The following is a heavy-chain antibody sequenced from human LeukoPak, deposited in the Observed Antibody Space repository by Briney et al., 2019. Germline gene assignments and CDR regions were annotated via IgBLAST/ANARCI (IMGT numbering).Heavy chain of an antibody. CDR3: ARGDSLFDY. D-gene: IGHD2-15*01. V-gene: IGHV4-4*07. Sequence: SETLSLTCTVSGGSISSYYWSWIRQPAGKGLEWIGHIYNSGSTNYNPSLKGRVTMSVATSKNQFSLHLSSVTAADTAVYYCARGDSLFDYWGQGTLVTVSS. CDR2: IYNSGST. CDR1: GGSISSYY. J-gene: IGHJ4*02.